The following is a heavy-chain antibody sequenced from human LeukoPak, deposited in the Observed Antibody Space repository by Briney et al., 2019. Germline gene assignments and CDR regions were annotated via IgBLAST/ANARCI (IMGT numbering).Heavy chain of an antibody. CDR1: GGSISSYY. CDR3: ARLGGQQSFDY. V-gene: IGHV4-59*08. CDR2: IYYSGST. J-gene: IGHJ4*02. Sequence: PSETLSLTCTVSGGSISSYYWSWIRQPPGKGLEWIGYIYYSGSTNYNPSLKSRVTISVDTSKNQFSLKLSSVTAADTAVYYCARLGGQQSFDYWGQGTLVTVSS. D-gene: IGHD3-16*01.